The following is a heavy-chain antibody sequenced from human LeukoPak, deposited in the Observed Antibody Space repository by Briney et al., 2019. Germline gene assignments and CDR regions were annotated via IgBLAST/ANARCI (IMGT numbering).Heavy chain of an antibody. Sequence: SQTLSLTCAISGDSVSSNSAAWNWIRQSPSRGLEWLGRTYYRSKWYNDYAVSVKSRITINPDTSKNQFSLQLNSVTPEDTAVYYCAGSNHYDSTGYLYHLDYWGQGNLFTLSS. D-gene: IGHD3-22*01. CDR3: AGSNHYDSTGYLYHLDY. CDR2: TYYRSKWYN. CDR1: GDSVSSNSAA. J-gene: IGHJ4*02. V-gene: IGHV6-1*01.